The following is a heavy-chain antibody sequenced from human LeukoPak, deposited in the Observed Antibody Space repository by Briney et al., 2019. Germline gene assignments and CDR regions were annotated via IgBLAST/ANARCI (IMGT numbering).Heavy chain of an antibody. Sequence: ASVKVSCKASGYTFTSYGISWWRQAPGQGLEGRGWISAYNVNTHYSQKLPGRVTMTTDTSTSSAYMELRSLRSDDTAVYYCARTGVGGYVLPRSGYYRKDFDYWGQGTLVTVSS. V-gene: IGHV1-18*01. D-gene: IGHD3-22*01. CDR2: ISAYNVNT. CDR1: GYTFTSYG. J-gene: IGHJ4*02. CDR3: ARTGVGGYVLPRSGYYRKDFDY.